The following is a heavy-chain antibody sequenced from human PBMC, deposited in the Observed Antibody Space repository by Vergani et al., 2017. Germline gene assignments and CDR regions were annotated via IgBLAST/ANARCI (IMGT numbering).Heavy chain of an antibody. Sequence: EVQLLESGGGLVQPGGSLRLSCAASGFTFSSYAMSWVRQAPGKGLEWVSAISGSGGSTYYADSVKGRFTISRDNSKNTLYLQMNSLRAEDTAVYYCAKDCSGGSCYVNCFDPWGQGTLVTVSS. V-gene: IGHV3-23*01. J-gene: IGHJ5*02. CDR1: GFTFSSYA. CDR3: AKDCSGGSCYVNCFDP. CDR2: ISGSGGST. D-gene: IGHD2-15*01.